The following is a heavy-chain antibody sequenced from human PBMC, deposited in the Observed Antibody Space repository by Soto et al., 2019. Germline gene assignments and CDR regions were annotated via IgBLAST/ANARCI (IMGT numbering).Heavy chain of an antibody. J-gene: IGHJ4*02. D-gene: IGHD1-1*01. V-gene: IGHV4-34*01. CDR3: ARHIHIQGFEYYFDS. CDR1: GGTFSGYY. CDR2: INHSGST. Sequence: SETLSLTCAVYGGTFSGYYWRWIRQPPGKGLEWIGEINHSGSTKYNPSLKSRVTISGDTSKNQFSLRLSSVTAADTALYYCARHIHIQGFEYYFDSWGQGTLVSVSS.